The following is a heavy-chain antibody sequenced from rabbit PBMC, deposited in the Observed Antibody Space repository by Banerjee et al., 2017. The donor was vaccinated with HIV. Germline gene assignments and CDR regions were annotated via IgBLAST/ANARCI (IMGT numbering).Heavy chain of an antibody. Sequence: QEQLEESGGDLVKPEGSLTLTCTASGFTLSSYWMYWVRQTPGKGLEWIACIYAGSSGSTWYASWAKGPFTISKTSSTTVTLQMTSLTAADTATYFCARDLAGVIGWNFNLWGQGTLVTVS. CDR3: ARDLAGVIGWNFNL. J-gene: IGHJ4*01. V-gene: IGHV1S45*01. CDR2: IYAGSSGST. D-gene: IGHD4-1*01. CDR1: GFTLSSYW.